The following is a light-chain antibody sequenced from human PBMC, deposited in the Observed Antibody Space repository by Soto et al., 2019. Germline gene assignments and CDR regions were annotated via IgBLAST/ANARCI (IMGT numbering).Light chain of an antibody. CDR1: SSDVGGYNY. Sequence: QYALTQPASVSGSPGQSITISCTGTSSDVGGYNYLSWYQQHPGKAPRVMIYKVSNRPSGVSNRFSGSKSGNTASLTISGLQAEDEADYFCSSYTTSGTPVFGGGTKLTVL. CDR2: KVS. J-gene: IGLJ3*02. CDR3: SSYTTSGTPV. V-gene: IGLV2-14*01.